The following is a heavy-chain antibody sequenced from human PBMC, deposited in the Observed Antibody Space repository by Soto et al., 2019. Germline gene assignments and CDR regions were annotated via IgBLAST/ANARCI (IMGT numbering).Heavy chain of an antibody. D-gene: IGHD3-9*01. CDR1: GFTFDDYA. V-gene: IGHV3-9*03. CDR2: ISWNSGVI. CDR3: VKGVYYDILTGFLN. Sequence: VQLAESGGGLVQPGRSLRLSCVASGFTFDDYAMHWVRQAPGKGLEWVSSISWNSGVIGYAESVKGRFTISRDNAKNSLYLLMNSLRAEDMALYYCVKGVYYDILTGFLNWGQGTPVTVSS. J-gene: IGHJ4*02.